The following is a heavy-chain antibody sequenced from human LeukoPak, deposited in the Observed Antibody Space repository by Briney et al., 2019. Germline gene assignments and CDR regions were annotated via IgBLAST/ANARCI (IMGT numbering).Heavy chain of an antibody. V-gene: IGHV3-48*01. CDR3: AKGVLAKGDWVTRYYFDY. CDR1: GFTFNSYS. Sequence: GGSLRLSCAASGFTFNSYSMNWVRQAPGKGLEWVSYISSSSGTIYYADSVKGRFTISRDNAKNSLYLQMNSLRAEDTAVYYCAKGVLAKGDWVTRYYFDYWGQGTLVTVSS. J-gene: IGHJ4*02. CDR2: ISSSSGTI. D-gene: IGHD4-17*01.